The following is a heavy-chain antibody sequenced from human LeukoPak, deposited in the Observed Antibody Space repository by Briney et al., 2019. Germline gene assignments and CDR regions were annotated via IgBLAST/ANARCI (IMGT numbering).Heavy chain of an antibody. CDR3: ARFFYGGNYYYYGMDV. CDR1: GGSFSGYY. J-gene: IGHJ6*02. D-gene: IGHD4-23*01. Sequence: PSETLSLTCAVYGGSFSGYYWSWIRQPPGKGLEWIGEINHSGSTNYNPSLKSRVTISVDTSKNQFSLKLSSVTAADTAVYYCARFFYGGNYYYYGMDVWGQGTTVTVSS. CDR2: INHSGST. V-gene: IGHV4-34*01.